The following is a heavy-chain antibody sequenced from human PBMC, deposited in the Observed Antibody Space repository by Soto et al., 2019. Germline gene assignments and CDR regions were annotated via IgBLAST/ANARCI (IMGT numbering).Heavy chain of an antibody. D-gene: IGHD6-13*01. CDR3: ARGQGAAAGHSNFDY. CDR1: GGSISGTTYS. CDR2: IYDSGNT. V-gene: IGHV4-30-2*01. J-gene: IGHJ4*02. Sequence: QLQLQESGSGLVKPSQTLSLTCAVSGGSISGTTYSWSWIRQPPGKGLEWIGYIYDSGNTYYNPSLKRQFSISVDRSKNQFSRKLSSVTAADTAVYYCARGQGAAAGHSNFDYWGQGALVTVSS.